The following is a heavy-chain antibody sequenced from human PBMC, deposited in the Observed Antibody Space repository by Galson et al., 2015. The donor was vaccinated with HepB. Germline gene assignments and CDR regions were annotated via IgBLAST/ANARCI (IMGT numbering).Heavy chain of an antibody. CDR3: ARGEALRAYYYYYGMDV. Sequence: LSLTCTVSGGSISSSSYYWGWIRQPPGKGLEWIGSIYYSGSTYYNPSLKSRVTISVDTSKNQFSLKLSSVTAADTAVYYCARGEALRAYYYYYGMDVWGQGTTVTVSS. V-gene: IGHV4-39*01. D-gene: IGHD3-16*01. J-gene: IGHJ6*02. CDR1: GGSISSSSYY. CDR2: IYYSGST.